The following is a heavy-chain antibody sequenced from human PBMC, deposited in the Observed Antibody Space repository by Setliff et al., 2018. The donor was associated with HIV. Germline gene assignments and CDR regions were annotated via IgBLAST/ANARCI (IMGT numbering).Heavy chain of an antibody. J-gene: IGHJ6*03. CDR1: GGSISSYY. V-gene: IGHV4-59*08. D-gene: IGHD3-22*01. Sequence: SETLSLTCTVSGGSISSYYWSWIRQPPGKGLEWIGYIYYSGSTNYNPSLKSRVTISVDTSKNQFSLKLSSVTAADTAVYYCARGYYYDSSGYYYTYYYYYDMDVWGKGTTVTVSS. CDR2: IYYSGST. CDR3: ARGYYYDSSGYYYTYYYYYDMDV.